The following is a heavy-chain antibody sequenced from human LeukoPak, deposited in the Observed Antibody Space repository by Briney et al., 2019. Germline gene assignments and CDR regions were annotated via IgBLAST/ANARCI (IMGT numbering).Heavy chain of an antibody. CDR1: GYTFTSYY. Sequence: GASVKVSCKASGYTFTSYYMHWVRQAPGQGLEWMGIINPSGGSTSYAQKFQGRVTITADESTSTAYMELSSLRSEDTAVYYCASYYYDSRRGLDPWGQGTLVTVSS. CDR3: ASYYYDSRRGLDP. CDR2: INPSGGST. D-gene: IGHD3-22*01. J-gene: IGHJ5*02. V-gene: IGHV1-46*01.